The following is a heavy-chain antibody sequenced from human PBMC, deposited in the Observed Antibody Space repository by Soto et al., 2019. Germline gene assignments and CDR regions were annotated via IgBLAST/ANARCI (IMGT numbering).Heavy chain of an antibody. CDR2: IYYSGST. D-gene: IGHD5-18*01. CDR1: GGSISSSSYY. CDR3: ARGRGDTAMAWYY. V-gene: IGHV4-39*07. J-gene: IGHJ4*02. Sequence: SETLSLTCTVSGGSISSSSYYWGWIRQPPGKGLEWIGSIYYSGSTYYNPSLKSRVTISVDTSKNQFSLKLSSVTAADTAVYYCARGRGDTAMAWYYWGQGTLVTV.